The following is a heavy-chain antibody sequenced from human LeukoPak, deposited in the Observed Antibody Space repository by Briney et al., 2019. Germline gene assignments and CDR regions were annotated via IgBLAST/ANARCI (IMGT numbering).Heavy chain of an antibody. D-gene: IGHD6-13*01. V-gene: IGHV3-64D*06. CDR2: ISSNGGST. CDR3: VKLMGYSSSWYGFDY. J-gene: IGHJ4*02. CDR1: GFTFSSYA. Sequence: GASVKVSCKASGFTFSSYAMHWVRQAPGKGLEYVSAISSNGGSTYYADSVKGRFTISRDNSKNTLYLQMSSLRAEDTAVYYCVKLMGYSSSWYGFDYWGQGTLVTVSS.